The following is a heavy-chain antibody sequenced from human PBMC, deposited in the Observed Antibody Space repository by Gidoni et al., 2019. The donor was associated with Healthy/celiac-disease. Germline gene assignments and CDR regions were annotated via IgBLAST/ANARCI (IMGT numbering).Heavy chain of an antibody. CDR3: ARVGQYGSVSYAWGN. J-gene: IGHJ4*02. Sequence: QGQLEQSGAAVKKPGASAKASCKHSGYTTTGDYMHWVRQAPGQGLEWMGWINPNSGGTNYAQKFQGRVTMSRDTSISTAYMELSRLRSDDTAVYYCARVGQYGSVSYAWGNWGQGTLVTVSS. CDR2: INPNSGGT. D-gene: IGHD3-10*01. CDR1: GYTTTGDY. V-gene: IGHV1-2*02.